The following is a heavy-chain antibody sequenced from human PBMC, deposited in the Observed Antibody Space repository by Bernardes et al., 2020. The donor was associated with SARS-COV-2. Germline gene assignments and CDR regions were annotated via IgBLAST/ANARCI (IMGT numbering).Heavy chain of an antibody. Sequence: GSLRLSCAVSGFTFDTFARAWVRPIPGKGLQWVSSIGGSGGTTYYSDSVKGRFTVSRDNSKNTVYLQMSSLTAGDTALYFCAKSQRGVFPVGFDSWGQGILVTVSS. V-gene: IGHV3-23*01. CDR3: AKSQRGVFPVGFDS. D-gene: IGHD2-2*01. CDR1: GFTFDTFA. CDR2: IGGSGGTT. J-gene: IGHJ5*01.